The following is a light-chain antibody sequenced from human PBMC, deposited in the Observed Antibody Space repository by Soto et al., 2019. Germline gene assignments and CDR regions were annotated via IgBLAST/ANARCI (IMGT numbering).Light chain of an antibody. CDR2: KAS. J-gene: IGKJ4*01. V-gene: IGKV1-5*03. CDR3: QKYNTYPLT. Sequence: DIQMTQSPSTLSASVGDRVTITCRASQSISTWLAWYQQKPGKAPKLLIYKASTLEGGVPSRFSGSGSGTEFNITISSLQPDDFATYYCQKYNTYPLTFGGGTTVEIK. CDR1: QSISTW.